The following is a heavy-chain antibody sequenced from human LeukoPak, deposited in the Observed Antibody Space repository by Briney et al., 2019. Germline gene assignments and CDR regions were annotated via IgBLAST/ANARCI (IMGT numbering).Heavy chain of an antibody. CDR1: GGTFSSYA. J-gene: IGHJ4*02. Sequence: SVKVSCKASGGTFSSYAISWVRQAPGQGLEWMGGIIPIFGTANYAQKFQGRVTMTTDTSTSTAYMELRSLRSDDTAVYYCARDRGSKITMVRGTLDYWGQGTLVTVSS. CDR2: IIPIFGTA. V-gene: IGHV1-69*05. CDR3: ARDRGSKITMVRGTLDY. D-gene: IGHD3-10*01.